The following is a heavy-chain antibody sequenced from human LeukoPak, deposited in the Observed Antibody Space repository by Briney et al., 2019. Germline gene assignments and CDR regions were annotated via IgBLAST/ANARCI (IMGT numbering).Heavy chain of an antibody. CDR2: ISSSSSYI. D-gene: IGHD2-2*01. CDR1: GFTFSSYS. V-gene: IGHV3-21*01. J-gene: IGHJ4*02. Sequence: GGSLRLSCAASGFTFSSYSMNWVRQAPGKGLGWVSSISSSSSYIYYADSVKGRFTISRDNAKNSLYLQMNSLRAEDTAVYYCARDRAGADIVVVPAAIHFDYWGQGTLVTVSS. CDR3: ARDRAGADIVVVPAAIHFDY.